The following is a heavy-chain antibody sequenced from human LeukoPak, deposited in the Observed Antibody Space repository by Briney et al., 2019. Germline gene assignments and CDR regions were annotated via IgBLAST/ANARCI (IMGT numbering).Heavy chain of an antibody. CDR1: GFTFSSCA. Sequence: GGSLRLSCAASGFTFSSCAMSWVRQAPGKGLEWVSIISGSGGSTNYADSVKGRFTISRDNFKNTLYLQMNSLRAEDTAVYYCAKSNDVVVTAIPPFAYWGQGTLVTVSS. D-gene: IGHD2-21*02. J-gene: IGHJ4*02. CDR3: AKSNDVVVTAIPPFAY. CDR2: ISGSGGST. V-gene: IGHV3-23*01.